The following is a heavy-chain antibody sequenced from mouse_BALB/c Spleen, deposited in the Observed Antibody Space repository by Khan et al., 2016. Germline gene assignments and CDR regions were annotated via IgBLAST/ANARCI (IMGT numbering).Heavy chain of an antibody. CDR2: ISYSGST. CDR3: AEELGGFAY. D-gene: IGHD4-1*01. Sequence: EVQLQESGPGLVKPSQSLSLTCTVTGYSITSDYAWNWIRQFPGNKLEWMGYISYSGSTSYTPSLKSRISITRDTSKNQIFLRLNSVTTEDTATYYCAEELGGFAYWGQGTLVTVSA. J-gene: IGHJ3*01. CDR1: GYSITSDYA. V-gene: IGHV3-2*02.